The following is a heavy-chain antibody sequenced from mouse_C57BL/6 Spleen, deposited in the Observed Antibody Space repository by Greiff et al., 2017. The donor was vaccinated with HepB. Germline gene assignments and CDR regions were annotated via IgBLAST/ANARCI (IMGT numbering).Heavy chain of an antibody. CDR1: GYSITSGYY. CDR2: ISYDGSN. Sequence: EVQLQESGPGLVKPSQSLSLTCSVTGYSITSGYYWNWIRQFPGNKLEWMGYISYDGSNNYNPSLKNRISITRDTSKNQFFLKLNSVTTEDTATYYCARDHGNYPYWYFDVWGTGTTVTVSS. J-gene: IGHJ1*03. CDR3: ARDHGNYPYWYFDV. D-gene: IGHD2-1*01. V-gene: IGHV3-6*01.